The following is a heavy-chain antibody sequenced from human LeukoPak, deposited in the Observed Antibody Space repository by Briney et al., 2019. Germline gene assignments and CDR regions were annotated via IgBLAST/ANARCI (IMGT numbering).Heavy chain of an antibody. V-gene: IGHV4-59*01. CDR1: GGSISSYY. D-gene: IGHD3-22*01. CDR3: ARNLIVVEAFDI. Sequence: SETLSLTCTVSGGSISSYYWSWIRQPSGKGLEWIGYIYYSGSTNYNPSLKSRVTISVDTSKNQFSLKLSSVTAADTAVYYCARNLIVVEAFDIWGQGTMVTVSS. J-gene: IGHJ3*02. CDR2: IYYSGST.